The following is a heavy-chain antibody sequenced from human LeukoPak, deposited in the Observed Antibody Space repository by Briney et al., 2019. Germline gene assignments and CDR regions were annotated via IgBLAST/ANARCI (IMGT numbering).Heavy chain of an antibody. CDR2: INYNGDIK. V-gene: IGHV3-23*01. Sequence: GGSLRLSCAASGFTFSIYTICSVRHAPGEGLERVSIINYNGDIKYYADSVQGRFTISRDNSKNTVYLQMNSLRAEDTAIYYCAKDGHCPGALCPTQIAVAGYNDNWGQGTLVTVSS. D-gene: IGHD6-19*01. CDR3: AKDGHCPGALCPTQIAVAGYNDN. CDR1: GFTFSIYT. J-gene: IGHJ4*02.